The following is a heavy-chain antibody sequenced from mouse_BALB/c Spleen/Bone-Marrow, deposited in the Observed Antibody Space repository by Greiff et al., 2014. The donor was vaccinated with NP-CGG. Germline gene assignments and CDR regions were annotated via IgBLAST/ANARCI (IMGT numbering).Heavy chain of an antibody. V-gene: IGHV1-18*01. Sequence: VHVKQSGPELVKPGASVKISCKTSGYTFTEYTMHWVKQSHGKSLEWIGGINPNNGGTSYNQKFKGKATLTVDKSSSTAYMELRSLTSEDSAVYYCARSYGYERSWFAYRGQGTLVTVSA. CDR2: INPNNGGT. J-gene: IGHJ3*01. CDR1: GYTFTEYT. CDR3: ARSYGYERSWFAY. D-gene: IGHD2-2*01.